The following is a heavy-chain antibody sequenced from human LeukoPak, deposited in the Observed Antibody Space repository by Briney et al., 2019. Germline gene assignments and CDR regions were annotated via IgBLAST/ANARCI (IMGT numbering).Heavy chain of an antibody. J-gene: IGHJ4*02. V-gene: IGHV4-59*08. Sequence: SETLSLTCTVSSGSISSDYWSWIRQPPGKGLEWIGYIYYSGTANYNPSLKSRVTMSTDTSKNQFSLKVNSVTAADTAVYYCARLDMVRGVVTFDYRGQGTLVTVSS. CDR3: ARLDMVRGVVTFDY. D-gene: IGHD3-10*01. CDR2: IYYSGTA. CDR1: SGSISSDY.